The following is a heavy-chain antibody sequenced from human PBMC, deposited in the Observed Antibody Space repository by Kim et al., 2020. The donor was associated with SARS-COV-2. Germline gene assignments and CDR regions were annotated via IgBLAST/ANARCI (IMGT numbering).Heavy chain of an antibody. V-gene: IGHV4-31*03. CDR1: GGSINSGGYY. CDR3: ARDREEKRFLEWSMGTGEAFDI. Sequence: SETLSLTCTVSGGSINSGGYYWSWIRQNPGKGLEWIGNIYYSGSTYYNPSLESRVTISIDTSKNQFSLRLTSVTAADTAVYYCARDREEKRFLEWSMGTGEAFDIWGQGTKVTVSS. D-gene: IGHD3-3*01. J-gene: IGHJ3*02. CDR2: IYYSGST.